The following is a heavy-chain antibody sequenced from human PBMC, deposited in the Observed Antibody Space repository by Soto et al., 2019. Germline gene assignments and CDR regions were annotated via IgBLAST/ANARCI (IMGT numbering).Heavy chain of an antibody. CDR1: GFTVSTYG. V-gene: IGHV3-30*03. CDR3: PGEVASGY. J-gene: IGHJ4*02. CDR2: ISRDGGTK. Sequence: QVQLVESGGGVVQPGRSLRLSCAVSGFTVSTYGMHWVRQAPGKGLEWVAVISRDGGTKYYADSVNGRVTISRDNSRNTLFLEMNSLRGDDMAVYYCPGEVASGYWGQGTLVTVSS. D-gene: IGHD2-21*01.